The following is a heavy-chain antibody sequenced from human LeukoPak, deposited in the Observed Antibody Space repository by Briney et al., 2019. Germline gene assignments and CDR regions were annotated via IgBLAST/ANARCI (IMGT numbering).Heavy chain of an antibody. CDR3: ARRGGSSSRRSPIDY. J-gene: IGHJ4*02. CDR1: GFTFSDYW. D-gene: IGHD6-6*01. Sequence: PGGSLRLSCAASGFTFSDYWMTWVRQAPGKGPEWVANIKQDGSEKYYVDSVRGRFTISRDNAKNSLFLQMNSLRVEDTAVYYCARRGGSSSRRSPIDYWGQGTLVTASS. V-gene: IGHV3-7*01. CDR2: IKQDGSEK.